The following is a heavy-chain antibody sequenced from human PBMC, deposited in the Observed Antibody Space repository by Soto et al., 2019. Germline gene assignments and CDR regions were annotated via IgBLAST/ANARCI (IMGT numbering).Heavy chain of an antibody. V-gene: IGHV3-66*01. CDR2: IYSGGST. Sequence: GGSLRLSCAASGFTVSSNYMSWVRQAPGKGLEWVSVIYSGGSTKYADSVKGRFTISRDNSKNTVYLQMNRVRAEDTAVYYCARDLSLPLSYYYDSSGYAQDYWGQGTLVTVSS. D-gene: IGHD3-22*01. CDR3: ARDLSLPLSYYYDSSGYAQDY. CDR1: GFTVSSNY. J-gene: IGHJ4*02.